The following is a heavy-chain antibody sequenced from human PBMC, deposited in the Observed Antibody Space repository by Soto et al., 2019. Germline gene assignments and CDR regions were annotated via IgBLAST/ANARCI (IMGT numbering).Heavy chain of an antibody. J-gene: IGHJ4*02. Sequence: GGSLRLSCAASGFTVSSNYMSWVRQAPGKGLEWVSVIYSGGSTYYADSVKGRFTISRHNSKNTLYLQMNSLRAEDTAVYYCAATEWFGELLFDYWGQGTLVTVSS. CDR3: AATEWFGELLFDY. CDR1: GFTVSSNY. V-gene: IGHV3-53*04. D-gene: IGHD3-10*01. CDR2: IYSGGST.